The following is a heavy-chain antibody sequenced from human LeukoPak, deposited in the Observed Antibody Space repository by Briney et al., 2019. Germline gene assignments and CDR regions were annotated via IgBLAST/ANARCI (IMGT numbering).Heavy chain of an antibody. Sequence: GGSLRLSCAASGFTFSNAWMNWVRQAPGKGLEWVGRIKSTADGGTTDYAAVVKGRFTISGDDSKNTLYVQMNNLKTEDTAIYYCTTGYSSTWHDGYWGQGTLVTVSS. CDR2: IKSTADGGTT. V-gene: IGHV3-15*01. D-gene: IGHD6-13*01. CDR3: TTGYSSTWHDGY. J-gene: IGHJ4*02. CDR1: GFTFSNAW.